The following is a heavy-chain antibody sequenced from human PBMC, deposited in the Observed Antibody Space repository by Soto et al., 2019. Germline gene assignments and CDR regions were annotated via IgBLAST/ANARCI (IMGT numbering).Heavy chain of an antibody. CDR3: AREGYCIRTSCRHYDYYGMDV. D-gene: IGHD2-2*01. J-gene: IGHJ6*02. CDR1: GYTFTSYG. CDR2: ISAYNGNT. Sequence: QVQLVQSGAEVKKPGASVKVSCKASGYTFTSYGISWVRQAPGQGLEWMGWISAYNGNTNYAQKRQGRVTMTTDTSTXXAXMXXRGLRPDDTAVSSCAREGYCIRTSCRHYDYYGMDVWGQGTTVTVSS. V-gene: IGHV1-18*01.